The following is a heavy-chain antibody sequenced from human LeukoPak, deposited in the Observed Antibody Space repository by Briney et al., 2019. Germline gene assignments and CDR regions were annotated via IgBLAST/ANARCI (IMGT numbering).Heavy chain of an antibody. CDR2: IKSKTDGGTT. CDR1: GFTFSNAW. D-gene: IGHD3-22*01. V-gene: IGHV3-15*01. J-gene: IGHJ6*03. Sequence: GGSLRLSCAASGFTFSNAWMSWVRQAPGKGLEWVGRIKSKTDGGTTDYAAPVKGRFTISRDDSKNTLYLQMNSLKTADTAVYYCSTGRTSYSDSSGFPYFYHYLEAWGKGTTVTISS. CDR3: STGRTSYSDSSGFPYFYHYLEA.